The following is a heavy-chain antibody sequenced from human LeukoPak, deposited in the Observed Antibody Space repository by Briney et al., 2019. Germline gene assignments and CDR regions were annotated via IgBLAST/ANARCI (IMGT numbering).Heavy chain of an antibody. Sequence: PSETLSLTCAVYGGSFSGYYWSWIRQPPGKGLEWIGEINHSGSTNYNPSLKSRVTISVDTSKNQFSLKLSSVTAADTAVYYCASTRGHRYSEGVAAFDIWGQGTMVTVSS. J-gene: IGHJ3*02. CDR3: ASTRGHRYSEGVAAFDI. CDR2: INHSGST. V-gene: IGHV4-34*01. CDR1: GGSFSGYY. D-gene: IGHD1-26*01.